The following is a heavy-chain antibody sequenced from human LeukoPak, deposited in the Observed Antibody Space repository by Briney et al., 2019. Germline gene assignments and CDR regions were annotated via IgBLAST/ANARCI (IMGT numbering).Heavy chain of an antibody. D-gene: IGHD6-13*01. CDR2: IDQGGSVR. CDR3: ERDPESSSFDL. Sequence: GSLRLSCAASGFSFSTYWMSWVRQTPEKGLEFVANIDQGGSVRNYMDSLKGRCTISRDNAKKSLYLEINSLRADDTAVYYCERDPESSSFDLWGRGALVPVSA. J-gene: IGHJ4*02. V-gene: IGHV3-7*01. CDR1: GFSFSTYW.